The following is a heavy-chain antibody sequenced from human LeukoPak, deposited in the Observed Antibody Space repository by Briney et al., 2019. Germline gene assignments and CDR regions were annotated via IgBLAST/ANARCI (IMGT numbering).Heavy chain of an antibody. Sequence: GGSLRLSCAASVFTFSSYWMHWVRQAPGKGLVWVSRINSDGSSTSYADSVKGRFTISRDNAKNTLYLQMNSLRAEDTAVYYCARVPRGGSYHPFDYWGRGTLVTVSS. D-gene: IGHD1-26*01. CDR1: VFTFSSYW. V-gene: IGHV3-74*01. J-gene: IGHJ4*02. CDR3: ARVPRGGSYHPFDY. CDR2: INSDGSST.